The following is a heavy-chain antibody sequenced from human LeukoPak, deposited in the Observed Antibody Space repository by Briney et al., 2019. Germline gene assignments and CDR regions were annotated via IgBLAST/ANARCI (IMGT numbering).Heavy chain of an antibody. CDR1: GFTVSSNY. D-gene: IGHD6-13*01. Sequence: GGSLRLSCAASGFTVSSNYMSWVRQAPGKGLEWVSVIYSGGSTYYADSVKGRFTISRDNSKNTLYLQMNSLRAKDTAVYYCASPEGYSSSWYYFDYWGQGTLVTVSS. CDR3: ASPEGYSSSWYYFDY. J-gene: IGHJ4*02. CDR2: IYSGGST. V-gene: IGHV3-66*02.